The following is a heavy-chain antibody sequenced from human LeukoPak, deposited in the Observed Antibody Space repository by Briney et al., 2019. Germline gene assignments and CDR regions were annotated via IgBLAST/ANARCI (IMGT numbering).Heavy chain of an antibody. Sequence: GGSLRLSCAASGFTFTDYSMNWVRQAPGKGLEWVAIIWYDGGNKYYGDSVKGRFSISRDNSKNKVYLEMNSLRAEDTALYYCARGPSPYYYGSGSYYDYWGQGTLVTVSS. CDR3: ARGPSPYYYGSGSYYDY. CDR2: IWYDGGNK. D-gene: IGHD3-10*01. CDR1: GFTFTDYS. J-gene: IGHJ4*02. V-gene: IGHV3-33*08.